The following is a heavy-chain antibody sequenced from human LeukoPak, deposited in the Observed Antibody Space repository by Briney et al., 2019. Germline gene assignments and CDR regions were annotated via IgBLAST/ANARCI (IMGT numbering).Heavy chain of an antibody. CDR2: INDRVST. Sequence: SETLSLTCTVSGDSVRREYCSCIRHPPGQGLEWLGHINDRVSTNYNPTIQGRVTISIDTTKNQFSLKLSSVTAADTAVYYCARGRRHQVAAGTFDYWGQGTLVTVSS. V-gene: IGHV4-59*02. CDR3: ARGRRHQVAAGTFDY. D-gene: IGHD6-13*01. CDR1: GDSVRREY. J-gene: IGHJ4*02.